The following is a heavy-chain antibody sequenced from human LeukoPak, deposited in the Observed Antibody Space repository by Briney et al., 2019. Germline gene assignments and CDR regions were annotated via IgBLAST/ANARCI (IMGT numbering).Heavy chain of an antibody. Sequence: SETLSLTCTVSDGSISGYYWSWIRQPPGKGLEWIGYIYYSGSTYYNPSLKSRVTISVDTSKNQFSLKLSSVTAADTAVYYCARETSRVTRGWGDYWGQGTLVTVSS. CDR2: IYYSGST. V-gene: IGHV4-30-4*08. D-gene: IGHD3-16*01. J-gene: IGHJ4*02. CDR1: DGSISGYY. CDR3: ARETSRVTRGWGDY.